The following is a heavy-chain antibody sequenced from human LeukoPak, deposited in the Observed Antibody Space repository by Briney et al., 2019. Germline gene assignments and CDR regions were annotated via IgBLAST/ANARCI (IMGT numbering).Heavy chain of an antibody. CDR2: IYYSGST. CDR3: ARGVGADNIDY. D-gene: IGHD1-26*01. J-gene: IGHJ4*02. Sequence: PSETLSLTCTVSGGSISSYYWSWIRQPPGKGLEWIGYIYYSGSTNYNPSLKSRVTISVDTSKNQFSLKLSSVTAADTAVYYCARGVGADNIDYWGQGTLVTVSS. CDR1: GGSISSYY. V-gene: IGHV4-59*12.